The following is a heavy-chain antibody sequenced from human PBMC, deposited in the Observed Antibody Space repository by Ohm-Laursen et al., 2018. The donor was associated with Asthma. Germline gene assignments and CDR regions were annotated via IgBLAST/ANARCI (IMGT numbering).Heavy chain of an antibody. J-gene: IGHJ6*02. CDR3: ARDNYYYYYGMDV. V-gene: IGHV3-74*01. Sequence: SLRLSCAASGFTFSSYWMHWVRQAPGKGLVWVSRINSDGSSTSYADSVKGRFTISRDNAKNTLYLQMNSLRAEDTAVYYCARDNYYYYYGMDVWGQGTTVTVSS. CDR1: GFTFSSYW. CDR2: INSDGSST.